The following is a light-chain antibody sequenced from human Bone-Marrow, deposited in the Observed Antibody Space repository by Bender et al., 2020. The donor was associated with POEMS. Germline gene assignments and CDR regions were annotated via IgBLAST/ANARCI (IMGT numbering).Light chain of an antibody. Sequence: QSALTQPASVSASPGQSITISCTGTMSDVGHYDLVSWYQQHPGKAPKLLIYEDIKRPSDVSSRFSGSKSANTASLTVSGLQAEDEADYYCQSYDNSLGGWVFGGGTKLTVL. CDR3: QSYDNSLGGWV. V-gene: IGLV2-14*02. J-gene: IGLJ3*02. CDR1: MSDVGHYDL. CDR2: EDI.